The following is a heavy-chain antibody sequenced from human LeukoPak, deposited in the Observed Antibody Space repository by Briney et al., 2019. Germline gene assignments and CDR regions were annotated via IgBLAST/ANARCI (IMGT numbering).Heavy chain of an antibody. V-gene: IGHV3-30-3*01. D-gene: IGHD3-10*01. Sequence: GGSLRLSCAASGFTFSSYAMHWVRQAPGKGLEWVAVISYDGSNKYYADSVKGRFTISRDNSKNTLYLQMNSLRAEDTAVYYCARDYRRVVVRGVMDYWGQGTLVTVSS. CDR1: GFTFSSYA. CDR2: ISYDGSNK. J-gene: IGHJ4*02. CDR3: ARDYRRVVVRGVMDY.